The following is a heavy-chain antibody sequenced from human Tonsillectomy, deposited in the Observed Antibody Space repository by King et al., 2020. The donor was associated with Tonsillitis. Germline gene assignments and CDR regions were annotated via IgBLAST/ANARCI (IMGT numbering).Heavy chain of an antibody. CDR3: ARPAYTTSYYYGGFDS. V-gene: IGHV4-39*01. J-gene: IGHJ4*02. Sequence: QLQESGPGLVKPSETLSLTCTVSGGSISSRSSSGGWIRQPPGKGLEWIGGIFYSGTTYYNPSLKSRVTISVDTSKNQFSLKLSSVTAADTAVYYCARPAYTTSYYYGGFDSWDQGTLVTVSS. CDR2: IFYSGTT. D-gene: IGHD3-22*01. CDR1: GGSISSRSSS.